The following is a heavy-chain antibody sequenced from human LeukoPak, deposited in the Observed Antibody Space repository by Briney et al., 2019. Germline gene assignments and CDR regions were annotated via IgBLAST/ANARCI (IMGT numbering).Heavy chain of an antibody. CDR3: ARVGIHYDILTGYAVGYFDY. D-gene: IGHD3-9*01. CDR2: ISAYNGNT. V-gene: IGHV1-18*01. J-gene: IGHJ4*02. CDR1: GYTFTSYG. Sequence: ASVKVSCKASGYTFTSYGISWVRQAPGQGLEWMGWISAYNGNTSYAQKLQGRVTMTTDTSTSTAYMELRSLRSDDTAVYYCARVGIHYDILTGYAVGYFDYWGQGTLVTVSS.